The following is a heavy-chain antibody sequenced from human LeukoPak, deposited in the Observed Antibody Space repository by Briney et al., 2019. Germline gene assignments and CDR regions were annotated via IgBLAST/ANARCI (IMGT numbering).Heavy chain of an antibody. CDR2: IYHSGST. Sequence: SETLSLTCAVSGYSISSGYYWGWIRQPPGKGLEWIGSIYHSGSTYYNPSLKSRFTISVDTSKNHFSLKLSSVAAANTAVYYWAEPLSPYYDFWSGYSYFDYWGQGTLVTVSS. V-gene: IGHV4-38-2*01. CDR3: AEPLSPYYDFWSGYSYFDY. J-gene: IGHJ4*02. CDR1: GYSISSGYY. D-gene: IGHD3-3*01.